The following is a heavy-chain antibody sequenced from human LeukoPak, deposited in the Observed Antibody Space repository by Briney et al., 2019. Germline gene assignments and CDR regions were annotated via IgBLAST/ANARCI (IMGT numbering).Heavy chain of an antibody. CDR1: GGSFSGYY. J-gene: IGHJ4*02. V-gene: IGHV4-34*01. CDR2: INYSGST. D-gene: IGHD5-18*01. Sequence: SETLSLTCAVYGGSFSGYYWSWIRQPPGKGLEWIGEINYSGSTNYNPSLKSRVTISVDTSKNQFSLKLSSVTAADTAVYYCARGHTAMVFRKYYFDYWGQGTLVTVSS. CDR3: ARGHTAMVFRKYYFDY.